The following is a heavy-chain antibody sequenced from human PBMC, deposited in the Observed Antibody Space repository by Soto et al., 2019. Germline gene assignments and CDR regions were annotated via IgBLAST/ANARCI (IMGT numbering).Heavy chain of an antibody. D-gene: IGHD2-2*01. Sequence: PSETLSLTCTVSNGSVSGYYWSWIRQSPGKGLEWIGYIYYSGYTNYNPSLKSRVTISVDTSKNQFSLRLTSVTAEDTAVYYCAKVSNGLPAPSGRADGYFDYWGQGTLVTV. CDR2: IYYSGYT. CDR3: AKVSNGLPAPSGRADGYFDY. J-gene: IGHJ4*02. V-gene: IGHV4-59*02. CDR1: NGSVSGYY.